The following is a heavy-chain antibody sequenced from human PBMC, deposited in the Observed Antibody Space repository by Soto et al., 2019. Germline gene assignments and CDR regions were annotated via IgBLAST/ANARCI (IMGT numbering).Heavy chain of an antibody. CDR3: ARHKDTSSRYLLPDF. V-gene: IGHV4-39*01. D-gene: IGHD6-13*01. CDR2: IYYSGNA. CDR1: GGSITSRSYY. Sequence: QLQLQESGPGLVKPSETLSLTSTVSGGSITSRSYYWGWIRQPPGKGLEWIGSIYYSGNAYYNPSLKSRVAVSVDTSKNQFSLKVTSVTATDTAVYYCARHKDTSSRYLLPDFWGQGTLVTVSS. J-gene: IGHJ4*02.